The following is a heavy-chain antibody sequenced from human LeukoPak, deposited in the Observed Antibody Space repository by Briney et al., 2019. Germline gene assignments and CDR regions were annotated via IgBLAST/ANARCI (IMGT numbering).Heavy chain of an antibody. Sequence: GGSLRLSCAASGFTFSSYWMSWVRQAPGKGPEWVANIKQDGSEKYYVDSVKGRFTISRDNAKNSLYLQMNSLRAEDTAVYYCARDRHYDFWSGYSAMAADYWGQGTLVTVSS. CDR2: IKQDGSEK. D-gene: IGHD3-3*01. CDR1: GFTFSSYW. J-gene: IGHJ4*02. V-gene: IGHV3-7*01. CDR3: ARDRHYDFWSGYSAMAADY.